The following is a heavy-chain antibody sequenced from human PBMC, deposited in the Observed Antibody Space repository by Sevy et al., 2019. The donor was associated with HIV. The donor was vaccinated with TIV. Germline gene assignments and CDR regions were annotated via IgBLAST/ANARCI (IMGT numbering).Heavy chain of an antibody. CDR2: ISRSGGRT. CDR1: GFTFSSYG. V-gene: IGHV3-23*01. D-gene: IGHD3-22*01. J-gene: IGHJ3*02. CDR3: AKEGLRPYDSSSYYAGPDAFHI. Sequence: GGSLRLSCAASGFTFSSYGMSWVRQAPGKGLEWVSAISRSGGRTYYADSGKGRFTISRDNSKNTLYLQMNSLRAEDTAVHYCAKEGLRPYDSSSYYAGPDAFHIWGQGTMVTVSS.